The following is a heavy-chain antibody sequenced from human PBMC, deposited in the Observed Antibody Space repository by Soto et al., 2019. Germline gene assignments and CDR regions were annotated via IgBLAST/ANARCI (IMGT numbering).Heavy chain of an antibody. CDR2: INHSGST. J-gene: IGHJ5*02. D-gene: IGHD2-15*01. CDR3: ARGSPGYCSGGSCLTSNWFDP. CDR1: GGSFSGYY. V-gene: IGHV4-34*01. Sequence: TSETLSLTCAVYGGSFSGYYWSWIRQPPGKGREWIGEINHSGSTNYNPSLKSRVTISVDTSKNQFSLKLSSVTAADTAVYYCARGSPGYCSGGSCLTSNWFDPWGQGTLVTVS.